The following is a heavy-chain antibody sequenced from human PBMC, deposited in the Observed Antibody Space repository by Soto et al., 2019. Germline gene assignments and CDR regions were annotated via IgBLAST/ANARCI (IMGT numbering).Heavy chain of an antibody. V-gene: IGHV3-21*01. D-gene: IGHD2-2*01. J-gene: IGHJ6*02. CDR3: AREGGYCSSSGCYLPYYYCGLDV. CDR1: GFTFSSYS. CDR2: ISSSSSYI. Sequence: PGGSLRLSCAASGFTFSSYSMNWVRQAQGEGMEWVSSISSSSSYIYYADSVKGRFTISRHKAKNSLYLQMNSLRAEDTAVYYCAREGGYCSSSGCYLPYYYCGLDVWGQGTTVTVSS.